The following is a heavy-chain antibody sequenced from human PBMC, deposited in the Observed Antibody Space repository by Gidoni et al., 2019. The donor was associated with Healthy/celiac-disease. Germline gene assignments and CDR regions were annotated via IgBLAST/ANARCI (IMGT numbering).Heavy chain of an antibody. V-gene: IGHV3-33*01. CDR2: IWYDGSNK. CDR3: ARVYCSGGSCYLDY. D-gene: IGHD2-15*01. J-gene: IGHJ4*02. CDR1: GFTFSSYG. Sequence: QVQLVESGRGVVQPGRSLRLSCVASGFTFSSYGMHWVRQAPGKGLEWVAVIWYDGSNKYYADSVKGRFTISRNNSKNTLYLQMNSLRAEDTAVYYCARVYCSGGSCYLDYWGQGTLVTVSS.